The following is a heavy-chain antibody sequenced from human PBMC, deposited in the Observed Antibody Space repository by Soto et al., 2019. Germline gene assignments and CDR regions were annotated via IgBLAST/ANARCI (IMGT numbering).Heavy chain of an antibody. Sequence: GGSLRLSCAASGFTVSTDWMYWVRQAPGKGLEWVSPIKSGGNTYYADSVEGRFNISRDNSKNTVYIQMNSLRAEDTVVFYCARDMSGGTYNYYYGMDVWGQGTTVTVSS. V-gene: IGHV3-66*01. CDR1: GFTVSTDW. J-gene: IGHJ6*02. D-gene: IGHD1-26*01. CDR3: ARDMSGGTYNYYYGMDV. CDR2: IKSGGNT.